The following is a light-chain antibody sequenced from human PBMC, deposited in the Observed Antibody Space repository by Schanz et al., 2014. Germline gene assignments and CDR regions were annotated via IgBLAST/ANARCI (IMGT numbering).Light chain of an antibody. CDR2: GAS. Sequence: EIVLTQSPGTLSLSPGERATLSCRASQSVSSSYLAWYQQTPGQAPRLLIYGASTRATGIPARFSGSGSGTEFTLTISSLQSDDFAVYYCQQYSNWPRTFGQGTKVEIK. CDR1: QSVSSSY. V-gene: IGKV3-15*01. J-gene: IGKJ1*01. CDR3: QQYSNWPRT.